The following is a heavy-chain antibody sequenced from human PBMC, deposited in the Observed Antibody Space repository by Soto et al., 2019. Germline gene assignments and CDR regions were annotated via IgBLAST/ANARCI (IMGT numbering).Heavy chain of an antibody. CDR3: ATGPTLVFPQLGN. CDR2: ISGGSTST. J-gene: IGHJ4*02. D-gene: IGHD2-2*01. Sequence: EVQLFESGGGLVQPGGALRLSCAASGFTFSNFSMSWVRQAPGKGLEWVSAISGGSTSTYYADIVKGRFTISRDNSKNTLSLQMTGLRVEDTALYYCATGPTLVFPQLGNWGTGTLVTASP. V-gene: IGHV3-23*01. CDR1: GFTFSNFS.